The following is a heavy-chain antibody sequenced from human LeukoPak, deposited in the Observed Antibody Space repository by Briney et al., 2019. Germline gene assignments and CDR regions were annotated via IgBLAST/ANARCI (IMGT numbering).Heavy chain of an antibody. CDR1: GFTFSSYA. D-gene: IGHD3-10*01. V-gene: IGHV3-30-3*01. Sequence: PGRSLRLSCAASGFTFSSYAMHWVRQAPGKGLEWVAVISYDGSNKYYADSVKGRFTISRDNSKNTLYLQMNSLRAEDTAVYYRAGRSGSFDCWGQGTLVTVSA. CDR2: ISYDGSNK. J-gene: IGHJ4*02. CDR3: AGRSGSFDC.